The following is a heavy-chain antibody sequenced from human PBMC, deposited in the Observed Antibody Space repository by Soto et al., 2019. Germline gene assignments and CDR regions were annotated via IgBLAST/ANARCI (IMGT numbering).Heavy chain of an antibody. D-gene: IGHD2-15*01. CDR3: ARGAPSRGPTEFAY. Sequence: PSETLSLTCAVYGGSFSGYYWSWIRQPPGKGLEWIGEINHSGSTNYNPSLKSRVTISVDTSKNQFSLKLSSVTAADTAVYYCARGAPSRGPTEFAYWGQGTLVTVSS. V-gene: IGHV4-34*01. CDR2: INHSGST. CDR1: GGSFSGYY. J-gene: IGHJ4*02.